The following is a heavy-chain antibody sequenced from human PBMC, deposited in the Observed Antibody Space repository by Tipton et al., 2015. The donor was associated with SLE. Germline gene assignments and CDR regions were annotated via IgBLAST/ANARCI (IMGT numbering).Heavy chain of an antibody. CDR2: ISSSSTYI. CDR3: ARDLRFDSSGYRYGMDV. CDR1: GFTFSFYS. V-gene: IGHV3-21*03. D-gene: IGHD3-22*01. J-gene: IGHJ6*02. Sequence: SLRLSCAASGFTFSFYSMNWVRQAPGKGLEWVSSISSSSTYIYYVDSVKGRFTISRDNAKNSLYLQMNSLRAEDIAVYYCARDLRFDSSGYRYGMDVWGQGTTVTVSS.